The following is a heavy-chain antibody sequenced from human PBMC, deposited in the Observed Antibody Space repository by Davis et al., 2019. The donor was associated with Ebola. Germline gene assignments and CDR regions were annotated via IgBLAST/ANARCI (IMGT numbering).Heavy chain of an antibody. Sequence: AASVKVSCKAVGDTLTSYAMTWVRQVPGQGLEWMGGIIPVFRTASYAQKFQGRVTMTRDTSTSTVYMELSSLRSEDTAVYYCARDSEEQWVGHLGWFDPWGQGTLVTVSS. CDR1: GDTLTSYA. D-gene: IGHD6-19*01. V-gene: IGHV1-69*05. CDR2: IIPVFRTA. J-gene: IGHJ5*02. CDR3: ARDSEEQWVGHLGWFDP.